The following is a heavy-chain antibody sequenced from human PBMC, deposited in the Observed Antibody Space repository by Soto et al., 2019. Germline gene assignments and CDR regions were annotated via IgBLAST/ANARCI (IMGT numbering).Heavy chain of an antibody. Sequence: LEYVSSISTNGGSTDYADSVKGRFTISRDNSKNTVYLQMSSLRVEDTAVYYCVKGEYYYDSSGYYPFDYWGQGTLVTVSS. D-gene: IGHD3-22*01. CDR2: ISTNGGST. J-gene: IGHJ4*02. V-gene: IGHV3-64D*06. CDR3: VKGEYYYDSSGYYPFDY.